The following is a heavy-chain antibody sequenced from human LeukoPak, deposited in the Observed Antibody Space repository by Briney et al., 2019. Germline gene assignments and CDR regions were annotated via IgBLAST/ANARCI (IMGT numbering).Heavy chain of an antibody. D-gene: IGHD6-13*01. V-gene: IGHV1-2*02. CDR3: ARALIAAAGLFDY. Sequence: ASVKVSCKASGYTFTGYYMHWVRHAPGQGLEWMGWINPNSGGTNYAQKFQGRVTMTRDTSISTAYMGLSRLRSDDTAVYYCARALIAAAGLFDYWGQGTLVTVSS. CDR2: INPNSGGT. J-gene: IGHJ4*02. CDR1: GYTFTGYY.